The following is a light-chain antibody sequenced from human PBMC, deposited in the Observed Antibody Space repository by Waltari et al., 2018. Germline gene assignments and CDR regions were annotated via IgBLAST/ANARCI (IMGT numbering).Light chain of an antibody. CDR2: DAS. CDR3: QQRSSWPPT. V-gene: IGKV3-11*01. Sequence: EIVLTQSPATLSLSPGERATLSYRASQSVRRYLAWYQQKPGQAPRLLIYDASNRATGIPARFSGGGSGTDFTLTISSLAPEDFAVYYCQQRSSWPPTFGQGTKVEIK. J-gene: IGKJ1*01. CDR1: QSVRRY.